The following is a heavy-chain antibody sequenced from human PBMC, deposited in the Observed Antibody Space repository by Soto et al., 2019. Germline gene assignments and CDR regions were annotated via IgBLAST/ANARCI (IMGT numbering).Heavy chain of an antibody. V-gene: IGHV4-59*01. CDR2: IYYSGST. CDR1: GGSISSYY. CDR3: ARCRSTSCHLFDY. Sequence: SETLSLTCTVSGGSISSYYWSWIRQPPGKGLEWIGYIYYSGSTNYNPSLKSRVTISVDTSKNQFSLKLSSVTAADTAVYYCARCRSTSCHLFDYWGQGTLVTVSS. J-gene: IGHJ4*02. D-gene: IGHD2-2*01.